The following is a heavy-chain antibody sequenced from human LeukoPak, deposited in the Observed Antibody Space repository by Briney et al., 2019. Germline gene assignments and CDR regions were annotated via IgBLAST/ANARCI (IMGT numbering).Heavy chain of an antibody. D-gene: IGHD5-12*01. J-gene: IGHJ6*03. V-gene: IGHV3-49*04. CDR2: IRDEAYGGAT. Sequence: GGSLRLSCVASGFTFGDYSMNWVRQAPGKGLEWVGFIRDEAYGGATEYAASVEGRFTVSRDDSKSIVYLQMNSLKTEDTAVYFCTRLRLFDYLSWDHTYYSYTDIWGRGTTVTVS. CDR3: TRLRLFDYLSWDHTYYSYTDI. CDR1: GFTFGDYS.